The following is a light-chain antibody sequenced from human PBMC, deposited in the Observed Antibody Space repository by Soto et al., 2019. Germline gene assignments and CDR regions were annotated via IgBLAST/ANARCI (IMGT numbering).Light chain of an antibody. CDR3: QHYGT. Sequence: VLTQAPGTLSISPGERATLSCRASQTISSSYLAWYQQRPGQAPRLLIYGASSRATGIPDRFSGSGSGTDFTLTISRLEPEDFAVYYCQHYGTFGQGTKVDIK. CDR1: QTISSSY. J-gene: IGKJ1*01. CDR2: GAS. V-gene: IGKV3-20*01.